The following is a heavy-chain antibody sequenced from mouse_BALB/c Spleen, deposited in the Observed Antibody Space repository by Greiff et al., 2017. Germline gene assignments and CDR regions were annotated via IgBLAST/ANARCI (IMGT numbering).Heavy chain of an antibody. Sequence: EVKLVESGGGLVQPGGSMKLSCVASGFTFSNYWMYWVRQSPEKGLEWVAEIRLKSNNYATHYAESVKGRFTISRDDSKSSVYLQMNNLRAEDTGIYYCTSHSSGYPSYAMDYWGQGTSVTVSS. CDR2: IRLKSNNYAT. D-gene: IGHD3-1*01. V-gene: IGHV6-6*02. J-gene: IGHJ4*01. CDR1: GFTFSNYW. CDR3: TSHSSGYPSYAMDY.